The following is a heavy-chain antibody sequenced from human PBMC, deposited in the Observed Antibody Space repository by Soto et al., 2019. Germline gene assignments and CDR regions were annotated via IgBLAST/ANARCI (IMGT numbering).Heavy chain of an antibody. CDR2: IDPSDSYT. CDR1: GYSFTSYW. Sequence: GESLKISCKGSGYSFTSYWISWVRQMPGKGLEWMGRIDPSDSYTNYSPSFQGHVTISADKSISTAYLQWSSLKASDTAMYYCARPNCSSTSCRAYYYGMDVWGQGTKVTVSS. J-gene: IGHJ6*02. V-gene: IGHV5-10-1*01. D-gene: IGHD2-2*01. CDR3: ARPNCSSTSCRAYYYGMDV.